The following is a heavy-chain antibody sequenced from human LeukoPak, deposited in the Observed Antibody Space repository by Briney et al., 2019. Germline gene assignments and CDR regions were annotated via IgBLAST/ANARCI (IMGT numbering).Heavy chain of an antibody. V-gene: IGHV3-23*01. D-gene: IGHD3-9*01. Sequence: PGGSLRLSCAASGFTFSSHAMIWVRQAPGKGLEWISGISSSGGSTYYADSVKGQFTVSRDYSNNTLYLHMNSLRAEDTAVYYCAKSTGIYYYSGMDVWGRGTTVTVSS. CDR2: ISSSGGST. J-gene: IGHJ6*02. CDR1: GFTFSSHA. CDR3: AKSTGIYYYSGMDV.